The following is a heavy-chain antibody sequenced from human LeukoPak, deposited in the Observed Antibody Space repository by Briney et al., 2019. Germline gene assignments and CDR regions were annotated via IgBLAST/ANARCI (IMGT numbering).Heavy chain of an antibody. CDR2: INHSGST. Sequence: SETLSLTCAVYGGSFSGYYWSWIRQPPGKGLEWIGEINHSGSTNYNPSLKSRVTISVDTSKNQFSLKLSSVTAADTAVYYCARRASNYDILTGYSDDAFDIWGQGTMVTVSS. D-gene: IGHD3-9*01. J-gene: IGHJ3*02. CDR3: ARRASNYDILTGYSDDAFDI. CDR1: GGSFSGYY. V-gene: IGHV4-34*01.